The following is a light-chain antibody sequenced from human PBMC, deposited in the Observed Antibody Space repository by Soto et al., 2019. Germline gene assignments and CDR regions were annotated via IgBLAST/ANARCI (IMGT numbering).Light chain of an antibody. CDR2: DAS. J-gene: IGKJ5*01. V-gene: IGKV3-11*01. CDR1: QSVSSY. CDR3: QQRSNWPSIT. Sequence: EIVMAQSPVTLSVSPGERATLSCRASQSVSSYLAWYQQKPGQAPRLLIYDASNRATGIPARFSGSGSGTDFTLTINSLEPEDSAVYYCQQRSNWPSITFGQGTRLEIK.